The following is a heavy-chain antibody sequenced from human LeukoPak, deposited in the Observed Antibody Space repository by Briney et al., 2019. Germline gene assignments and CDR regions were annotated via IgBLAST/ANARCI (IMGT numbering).Heavy chain of an antibody. CDR1: GVTNS. J-gene: IGHJ6*03. CDR2: ISASGGGT. V-gene: IGHV3-23*01. D-gene: IGHD1-26*01. Sequence: GGSLRLSCGLSGVTNSMGCVRPAPGKGLEWVSSISASGGGTHYTGSVKGRFTISRDKSKKTIYLQMNSLRVDDTAKYFCAAWDPNFYYMDVWGKGTTVTVSS. CDR3: AAWDPNFYYMDV.